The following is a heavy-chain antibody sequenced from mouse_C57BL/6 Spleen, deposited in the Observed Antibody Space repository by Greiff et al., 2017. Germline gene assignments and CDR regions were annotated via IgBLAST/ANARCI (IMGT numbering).Heavy chain of an antibody. CDR3: ARSAYGSSPYWYFDV. J-gene: IGHJ1*03. CDR1: GYTFTSYW. CDR2: IHPNSGST. D-gene: IGHD1-1*01. V-gene: IGHV1-64*01. Sequence: QVQLQQPGAELVKPGASVKLSCKASGYTFTSYWMHWVKQRPGQGLEWIGMIHPNSGSTNYNEKFKSKATLTVDKSSSTAYMQLSSLTSEDSAVXYCARSAYGSSPYWYFDVWGTGTTVTVSS.